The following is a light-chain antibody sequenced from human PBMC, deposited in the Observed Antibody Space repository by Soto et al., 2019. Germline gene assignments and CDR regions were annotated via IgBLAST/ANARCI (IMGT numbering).Light chain of an antibody. CDR2: GAS. CDR1: QSVSSNY. Sequence: EIVLTQSPGTLSLSPGERATLSCRASQSVSSNYLAWYQQRPGQAPRLLIYGASSRATGIPDSFSGSGSGTDFTLTISRLEPEDFAVYYCQQCGSSPRYTFGQGTKLEIK. V-gene: IGKV3-20*01. CDR3: QQCGSSPRYT. J-gene: IGKJ2*01.